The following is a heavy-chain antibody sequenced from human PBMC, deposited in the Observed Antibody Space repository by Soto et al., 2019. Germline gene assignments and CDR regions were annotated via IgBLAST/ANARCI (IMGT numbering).Heavy chain of an antibody. CDR1: GSSITNSFY. CDR2: ISHTGRT. Sequence: PSETLSLTCRVSGSSITNSFYWGWIRQSPEKGLEWIGSISHTGRTSYNPSLKSRVSISVDTSKNQFSLTLTSVTAADTAVYYCARDPANLALAVAYFDSWGQGTLVTVLL. J-gene: IGHJ4*02. D-gene: IGHD2-15*01. V-gene: IGHV4-38-2*02. CDR3: ARDPANLALAVAYFDS.